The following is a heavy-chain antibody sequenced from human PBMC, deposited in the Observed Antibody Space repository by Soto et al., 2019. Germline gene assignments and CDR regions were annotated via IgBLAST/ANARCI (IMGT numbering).Heavy chain of an antibody. J-gene: IGHJ4*02. Sequence: SGTLSLTCAVYGGSFSSNWWSWVRQPPGKGLEWIGEIYHSGSTYYNPSLKSRVTISVDTFKNQFSLKLSSVTAADMAVYYCARGSYYYDSSGYYHYWGQGTLVTVSS. D-gene: IGHD3-22*01. CDR3: ARGSYYYDSSGYYHY. CDR2: IYHSGST. V-gene: IGHV4-4*02. CDR1: GGSFSSNW.